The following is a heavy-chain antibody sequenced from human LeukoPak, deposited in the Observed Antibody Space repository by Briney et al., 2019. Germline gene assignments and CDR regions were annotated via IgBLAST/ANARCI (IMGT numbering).Heavy chain of an antibody. J-gene: IGHJ4*02. CDR3: AKDFRIGYSAHFDY. D-gene: IGHD2-21*01. V-gene: IGHV3-21*04. Sequence: GGSLRLSCAASGSTFSSYSMNWVRQAPGKGLEWVSSISSSSYIYYADSVKGRFTISRDNAKNSLYLQMDSLRGEDTAVYYCAKDFRIGYSAHFDYWGQGALVTVSS. CDR2: ISSSSYI. CDR1: GSTFSSYS.